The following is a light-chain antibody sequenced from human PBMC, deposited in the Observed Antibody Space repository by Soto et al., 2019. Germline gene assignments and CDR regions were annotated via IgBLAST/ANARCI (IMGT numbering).Light chain of an antibody. V-gene: IGKV3-15*01. J-gene: IGKJ1*01. CDR1: QSVSSN. Sequence: EIVMTQSPATLSVSPGERATLSCRASQSVSSNLAWYQQKPGQAPRLLIYGASTRATDIPARFSGSGSGTEFTLTISSLQSEDFAVYYWQQYNIWPPGTFGQGTKVEIK. CDR2: GAS. CDR3: QQYNIWPPGT.